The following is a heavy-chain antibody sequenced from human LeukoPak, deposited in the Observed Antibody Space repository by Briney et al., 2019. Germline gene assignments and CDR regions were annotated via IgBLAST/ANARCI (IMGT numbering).Heavy chain of an antibody. CDR1: GFSFTSYW. CDR2: IYPGDSDT. V-gene: IGHV5-51*01. D-gene: IGHD2-15*01. Sequence: GESLKISCKGSGFSFTSYWIGWVRQMPGKGLEWMGIIYPGDSDTRYSPSFQGQVTISADKSISTAYLQWSSLKASDTAMYYCASSLGRGSRPKDNAFDIWGQGTMVTVSS. J-gene: IGHJ3*02. CDR3: ASSLGRGSRPKDNAFDI.